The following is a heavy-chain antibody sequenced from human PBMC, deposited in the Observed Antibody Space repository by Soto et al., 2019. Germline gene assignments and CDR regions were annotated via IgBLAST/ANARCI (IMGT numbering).Heavy chain of an antibody. CDR1: GFTFSSYA. CDR2: ISYDGSNK. Sequence: QVQLVESGGGVVQPGRSLRLSCAASGFTFSSYAMHWVRQAPGKGLEWVAVISYDGSNKYYADSVKGRFTISRDNSKNTLYLQMNSLRAEDTAVYYCASGRSYYYGSGSGYLGQGTLVTVSS. D-gene: IGHD3-10*01. V-gene: IGHV3-30-3*01. CDR3: ASGRSYYYGSGSGY. J-gene: IGHJ4*02.